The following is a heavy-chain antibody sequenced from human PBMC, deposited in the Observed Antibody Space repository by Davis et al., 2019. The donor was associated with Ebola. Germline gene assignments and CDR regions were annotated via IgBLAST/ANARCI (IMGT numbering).Heavy chain of an antibody. J-gene: IGHJ5*02. D-gene: IGHD2-21*02. Sequence: SETLSLTCTVSGGYINTYYWSWIRQPPGKGLEWIGNIHYSGTTNYNPSVKSRVTISEDTSKNHLSLKLSSVTAADTAVYYCARDKVGGIVVVTATHNWFDPWGQGTLVTVSS. CDR1: GGYINTYY. CDR3: ARDKVGGIVVVTATHNWFDP. V-gene: IGHV4-59*12. CDR2: IHYSGTT.